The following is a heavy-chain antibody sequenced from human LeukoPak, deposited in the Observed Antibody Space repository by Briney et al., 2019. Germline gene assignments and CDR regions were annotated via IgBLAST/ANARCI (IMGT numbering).Heavy chain of an antibody. V-gene: IGHV1-69*13. CDR1: GGTFSSYA. CDR3: ARAPYDSDVQIGFYYYYMDV. J-gene: IGHJ6*03. Sequence: APVKVSCKASGGTFSSYAISWVRQAPGQGLEWMGGIIPILGTANYAQKFQGRVAITADEFTSTAYMELSSLRSEDTAVYYCARAPYDSDVQIGFYYYYMDVWGKGTTVTVSS. D-gene: IGHD3-22*01. CDR2: IIPILGTA.